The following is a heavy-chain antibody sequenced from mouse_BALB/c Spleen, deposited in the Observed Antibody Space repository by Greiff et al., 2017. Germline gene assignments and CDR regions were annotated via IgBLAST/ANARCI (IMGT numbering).Heavy chain of an antibody. D-gene: IGHD1-1*01. J-gene: IGHJ2*01. CDR1: GYAFSSYW. V-gene: IGHV1-80*01. Sequence: VQLQQSGAELVRPGSSVKISCKASGYAFSSYWINWVKQRPGQGLEWIGQIYPGDGDTNYNGKFTGKATLTADKSSSTAYMQLSSLTAEDSAVDFCARSFYYGSSSHYFDYWGQGTTLTVSS. CDR2: IYPGDGDT. CDR3: ARSFYYGSSSHYFDY.